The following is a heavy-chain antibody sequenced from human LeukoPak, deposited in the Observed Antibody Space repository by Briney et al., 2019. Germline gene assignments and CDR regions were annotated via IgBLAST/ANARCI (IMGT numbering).Heavy chain of an antibody. Sequence: GGSLRLSCAVSGFTVSSIYMSWVRQAPGKGLEWVSFIYNDGNTYYADSMKGRFSISRDSSRNTLYLQMNSLRVEDTAVYYCAGDTHSSNWYDHWGQGTLVTVSS. CDR1: GFTVSSIY. V-gene: IGHV3-53*01. J-gene: IGHJ5*02. D-gene: IGHD6-13*01. CDR3: AGDTHSSNWYDH. CDR2: IYNDGNT.